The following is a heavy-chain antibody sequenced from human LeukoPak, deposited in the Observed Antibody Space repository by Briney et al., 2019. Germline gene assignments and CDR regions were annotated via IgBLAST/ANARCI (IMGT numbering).Heavy chain of an antibody. CDR1: GDTISTSDHY. CDR3: VRHQEGMVRGVLYYMDV. V-gene: IGHV4-39*01. CDR2: IYYTGNT. J-gene: IGHJ6*03. D-gene: IGHD3-10*01. Sequence: SETLSLTCSVSGDTISTSDHYWGWIRQPPGKGLDWIGSIYYTGNTYYNPSLKSRVTISVDMSKNQFSLKLSSVTAADTAVCYCVRHQEGMVRGVLYYMDVWGTGTTVTISS.